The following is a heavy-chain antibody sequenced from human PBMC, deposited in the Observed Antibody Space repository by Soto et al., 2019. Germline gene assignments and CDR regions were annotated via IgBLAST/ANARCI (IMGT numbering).Heavy chain of an antibody. CDR2: IFPLTDIP. J-gene: IGHJ4*02. CDR3: ARGPLVVLNYFPS. CDR1: GGTFRNYP. V-gene: IGHV1-69*02. Sequence: QVQLVQSGPEVKKPGSSVKVSCKASGGTFRNYPINWVRQAPGQGLEWMGSIFPLTDIPDYAQNFQARLTISADRSTSTDYMELNSLTSDDTAMYFCARGPLVVLNYFPSWGQGTLVTVSS.